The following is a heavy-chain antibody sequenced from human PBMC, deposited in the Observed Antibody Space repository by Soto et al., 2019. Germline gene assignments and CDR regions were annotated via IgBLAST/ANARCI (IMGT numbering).Heavy chain of an antibody. V-gene: IGHV1-69*12. CDR2: IIPIFGTA. Sequence: QVQLVQSGAEVKKPGSSVKVSCKASGGTFSSYAISWVRQAPGQGLEWMGGIIPIFGTANYAQKFQGRVTITADESTSTAYMELSSLRSEDTAVYYCARCAPAAVVAALYYYYYGMDVWGQGTTVTVSS. CDR3: ARCAPAAVVAALYYYYYGMDV. CDR1: GGTFSSYA. J-gene: IGHJ6*02. D-gene: IGHD2-15*01.